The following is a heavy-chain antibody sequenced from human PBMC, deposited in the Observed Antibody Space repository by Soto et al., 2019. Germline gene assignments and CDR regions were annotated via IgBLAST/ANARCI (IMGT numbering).Heavy chain of an antibody. CDR1: GFTFSSYG. CDR3: ARVRRVFGELSDY. J-gene: IGHJ4*02. V-gene: IGHV3-33*01. Sequence: GGSLILSCAASGFTFSSYGMHWVRQAPGKGLEWVAVIWYDGSNKYYADSVNGRFTISRDNSKNTLYLQMNSLRAEGTAVYYCARVRRVFGELSDYWGQGTLVTVSS. CDR2: IWYDGSNK. D-gene: IGHD3-10*02.